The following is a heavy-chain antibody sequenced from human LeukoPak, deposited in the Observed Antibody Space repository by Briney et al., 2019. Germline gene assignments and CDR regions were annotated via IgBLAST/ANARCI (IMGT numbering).Heavy chain of an antibody. D-gene: IGHD5-24*01. CDR1: GFTFSSYG. Sequence: PGGSLRLSXAASGFTFSSYGMRWVRQAPGKGLEWGAFIRYDGSNKYYADSVKGRFTISRDNSKNTLYLQMNSLRAEDTAVYYCAKIRDGYNWTPRDYWGQGTLVTVSS. J-gene: IGHJ4*02. CDR3: AKIRDGYNWTPRDY. V-gene: IGHV3-30*02. CDR2: IRYDGSNK.